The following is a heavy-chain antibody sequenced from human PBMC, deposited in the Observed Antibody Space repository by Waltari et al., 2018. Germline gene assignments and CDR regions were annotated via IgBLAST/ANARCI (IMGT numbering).Heavy chain of an antibody. CDR1: GDSVSSNSAA. CDR3: ARTTITVFGVVVGALDN. V-gene: IGHV6-1*01. Sequence: QVQLQQSGPGLVKPSQTLSLTCAISGDSVSSNSAAWDWIRQSPSRGLEWLGRTYYRSKWYSHYAEAVKSRMTITADTSKNEFSLQLTSVSPEDTGLYFCARTTITVFGVVVGALDNWGPGTLVTVSS. D-gene: IGHD3-3*01. J-gene: IGHJ4*02. CDR2: TYYRSKWYS.